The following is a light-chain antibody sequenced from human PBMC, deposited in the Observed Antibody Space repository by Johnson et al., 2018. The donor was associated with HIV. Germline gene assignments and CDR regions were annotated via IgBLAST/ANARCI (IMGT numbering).Light chain of an antibody. Sequence: QSVLTQPPSVSAAPRQKVTISCSGSSSNIGKNYVSWYRHLPGTAPKLLIYETNKRPSGIPDRFSGSKSGTSATLGITGLQTGDAAAYYCGTWDCSLSALGLYVFGTGTKVTVL. CDR3: GTWDCSLSALGLYV. CDR1: SSNIGKNY. J-gene: IGLJ1*01. V-gene: IGLV1-51*02. CDR2: ETN.